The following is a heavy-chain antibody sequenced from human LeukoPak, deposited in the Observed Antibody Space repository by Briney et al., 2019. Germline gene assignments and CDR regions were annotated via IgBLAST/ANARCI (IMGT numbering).Heavy chain of an antibody. D-gene: IGHD2-2*01. CDR3: ARGVYCSSTSCYGWFHP. CDR1: GYTFTGSY. V-gene: IGHV1-2*02. Sequence: ASVKVSCKASGYTFTGSYIQWLRQAPGQGPEWMGWINADNGDTKYTQKFQGRVTMTRDTSISTAYMELGGLTSDDTAVYYCARGVYCSSTSCYGWFHPWGQGTPVTASS. CDR2: INADNGDT. J-gene: IGHJ5*02.